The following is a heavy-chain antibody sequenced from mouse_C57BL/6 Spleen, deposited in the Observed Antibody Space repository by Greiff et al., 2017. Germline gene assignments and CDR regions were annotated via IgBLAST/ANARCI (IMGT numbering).Heavy chain of an antibody. CDR3: ARGGYYYAMDY. V-gene: IGHV3-1*01. Sequence: EVKVVESGPGMVKPSQSLSLTCTVTGYSITSGYDWHWIRHFPGNKLEWMGYISYSGSTNYNPSLKSRISITHDTSKNHFFLKLNSVTTEDTATYYCARGGYYYAMDYWGQGTSVTVSS. J-gene: IGHJ4*01. CDR1: GYSITSGYD. CDR2: ISYSGST.